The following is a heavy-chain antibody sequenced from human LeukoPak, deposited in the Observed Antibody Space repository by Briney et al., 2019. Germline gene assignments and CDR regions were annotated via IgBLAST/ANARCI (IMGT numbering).Heavy chain of an antibody. V-gene: IGHV3-23*01. CDR1: GFPFNLYG. D-gene: IGHD6-13*01. J-gene: IGHJ4*02. CDR3: VKDRSDNSSWYLGDY. CDR2: ISGSDDSA. Sequence: PGGSLRLSCAASGFPFNLYGMTWVRQAPGKGLEWVSAISGSDDSAYYTDSVKGRFTISRDNSKNTLYLQMNSLRAEDTAIYYCVKDRSDNSSWYLGDYWGQGTLVAVSS.